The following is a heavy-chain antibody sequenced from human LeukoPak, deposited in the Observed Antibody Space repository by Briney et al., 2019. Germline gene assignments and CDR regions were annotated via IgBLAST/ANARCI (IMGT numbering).Heavy chain of an antibody. D-gene: IGHD4/OR15-4a*01. J-gene: IGHJ6*03. CDR1: GGSISSSSYY. V-gene: IGHV4-39*01. CDR2: IYYSGST. CDR3: ARLPNPNLNYYYYMDV. Sequence: SETLSLTCTVSGGSISSSSYYWGWIRQPPGKGLEWIGSIYYSGSTYYNPSLKSRVTISVDTSKNQFSLRLSSVTAADTAVYYCARLPNPNLNYYYYMDVWGKGTAVTVSS.